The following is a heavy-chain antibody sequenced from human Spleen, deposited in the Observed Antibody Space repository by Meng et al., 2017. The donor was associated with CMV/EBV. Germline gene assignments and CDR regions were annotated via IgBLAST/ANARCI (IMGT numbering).Heavy chain of an antibody. CDR1: GFTFSDYY. CDR3: VRAGPKVVVPTADYYYYGMDV. V-gene: IGHV3-11*01. J-gene: IGHJ6*02. D-gene: IGHD2-2*01. Sequence: GESLKISCAASGFTFSDYYMSWIRQAPGKGLEWVSYISSSGSTIYYADSVKGRFTISRDNAKNSLYLQMNSLRAEDTAVYYCVRAGPKVVVPTADYYYYGMDVWGQGTTVTVSS. CDR2: ISSSGSTI.